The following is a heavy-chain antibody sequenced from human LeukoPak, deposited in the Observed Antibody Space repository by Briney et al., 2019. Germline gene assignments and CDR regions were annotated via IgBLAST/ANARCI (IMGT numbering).Heavy chain of an antibody. J-gene: IGHJ4*02. V-gene: IGHV3-30-3*01. Sequence: PGGSLRLSCAASGFTFSSYAMHWVRQAPGKGLEWVAVISYDGSNKYYADSVKGRFTISRDNSKNTLYLQMNSLRAEDTAVYYCARGTRIAVLLDCWGQGTLVPVSS. CDR1: GFTFSSYA. CDR3: ARGTRIAVLLDC. D-gene: IGHD6-19*01. CDR2: ISYDGSNK.